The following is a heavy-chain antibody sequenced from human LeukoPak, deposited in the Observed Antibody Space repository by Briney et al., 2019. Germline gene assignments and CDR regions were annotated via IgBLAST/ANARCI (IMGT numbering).Heavy chain of an antibody. CDR1: GFTFSRYG. J-gene: IGHJ4*02. CDR2: ISYDGSDK. CDR3: AKVLTMVRGAAHDY. Sequence: GGSLRLSCAASGFTFSRYGMHWVRQAPGKGLEWVAVISYDGSDKNQADSVKGRFSISRDKAKNTVYLQMNSLRAEDTAVYYCAKVLTMVRGAAHDYWGQGTLVTVSS. D-gene: IGHD3-10*01. V-gene: IGHV3-30*18.